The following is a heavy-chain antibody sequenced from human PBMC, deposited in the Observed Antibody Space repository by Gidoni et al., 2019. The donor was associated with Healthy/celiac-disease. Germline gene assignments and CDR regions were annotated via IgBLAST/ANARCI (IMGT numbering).Heavy chain of an antibody. V-gene: IGHV3-21*01. D-gene: IGHD6-19*01. CDR3: VIAGSGWYYFDY. CDR1: GFTFSSYS. J-gene: IGHJ4*02. CDR2: ISSSSSYI. Sequence: EVQLVESGGGLVKPGGSLRLSCSASGFTFSSYSMNWVRQAPGKGLELVSSISSSSSYIYYADSVKGRFTISRDNAKNSLYLQMNILRAEDTAVYYCVIAGSGWYYFDYWGQGTLVTVSS.